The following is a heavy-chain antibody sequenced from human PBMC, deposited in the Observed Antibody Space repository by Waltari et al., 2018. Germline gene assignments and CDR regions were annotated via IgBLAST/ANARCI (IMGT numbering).Heavy chain of an antibody. CDR3: AKDWRYYDSSGTLDS. CDR1: GFTFSSYG. D-gene: IGHD3-22*01. J-gene: IGHJ4*02. CDR2: IWYDGSNK. V-gene: IGHV3-33*06. Sequence: QVQLVESGGGVVQPGRSLRLSCAASGFTFSSYGMHWVRQAPGKGLEWVAVIWYDGSNKYYADSVKGRFTISRDNAKNTLYLQMNSLRAEDTAVYYCAKDWRYYDSSGTLDSWGQGTLVTVSS.